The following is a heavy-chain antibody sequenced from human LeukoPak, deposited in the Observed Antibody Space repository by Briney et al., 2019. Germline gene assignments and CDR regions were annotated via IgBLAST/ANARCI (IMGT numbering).Heavy chain of an antibody. Sequence: GASVKVSCKASGYTFTGYYMHWVRQAPGQGLEWMGWINPNSGGTNYAQKFQGRVTMTRDTSISTAYVELSRLRSDDTAVYYCARDPKENVEPLDYWGQGTLVTVSS. V-gene: IGHV1-2*02. CDR2: INPNSGGT. D-gene: IGHD1-26*01. CDR3: ARDPKENVEPLDY. CDR1: GYTFTGYY. J-gene: IGHJ4*02.